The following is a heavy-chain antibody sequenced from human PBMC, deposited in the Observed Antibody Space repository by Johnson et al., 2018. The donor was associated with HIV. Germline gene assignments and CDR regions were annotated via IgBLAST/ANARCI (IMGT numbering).Heavy chain of an antibody. J-gene: IGHJ3*02. Sequence: VQLVESGGGVVQPGRSLRLSCAASGFTFSSYWMSWVRQAPGKGLEWVANIKQDGSAKYYVESVKGRFTISRDNAKTKRYLQMNSLRAEDTAVYYCARALVSLEDAFDIWGQGTLVTVSS. V-gene: IGHV3-7*01. CDR2: IKQDGSAK. CDR3: ARALVSLEDAFDI. D-gene: IGHD3-16*02. CDR1: GFTFSSYW.